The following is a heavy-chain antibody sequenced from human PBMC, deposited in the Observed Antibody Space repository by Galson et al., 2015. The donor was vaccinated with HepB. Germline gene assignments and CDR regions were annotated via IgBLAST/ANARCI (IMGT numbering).Heavy chain of an antibody. D-gene: IGHD4-17*01. CDR3: ARGGSYGDYYWFDP. CDR1: GFTVSSNY. V-gene: IGHV3-53*01. Sequence: SLRLSCAASGFTVSSNYMSWVRQAPGKGLEWVSVIYSGGSTYYADSVKGRFTISRDNSKNTLYLQMNSLRAEDTAVYYCARGGSYGDYYWFDPWGQGTLVTVSS. CDR2: IYSGGST. J-gene: IGHJ5*02.